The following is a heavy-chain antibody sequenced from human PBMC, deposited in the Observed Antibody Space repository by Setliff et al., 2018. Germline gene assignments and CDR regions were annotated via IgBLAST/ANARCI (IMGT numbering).Heavy chain of an antibody. CDR2: ISSSSSTI. V-gene: IGHV3-48*01. Sequence: GGSLRLSCAASGFTFSSYSMNWVRQAPGKGLEWVSYISSSSSTIYYADSVKGRFTISRDNAKNSLYLQMNSLRAEDTAVYYCARGRITIFGVTPPFDPWGQGTLVTVSS. D-gene: IGHD3-3*01. CDR1: GFTFSSYS. J-gene: IGHJ5*02. CDR3: ARGRITIFGVTPPFDP.